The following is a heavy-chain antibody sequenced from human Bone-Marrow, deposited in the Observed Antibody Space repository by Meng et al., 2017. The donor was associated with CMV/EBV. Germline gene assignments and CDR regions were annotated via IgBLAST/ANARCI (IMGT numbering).Heavy chain of an antibody. Sequence: GESLKISCAASGFNSNAYSMNWVRQAPGKGLEWVSSISSSSDYIYNADSVQGRFTISRDNARNSLYLQMNSLRVEDTALYYCVRGRDIVGAPAPYNWFDHWGQGTLVTVSS. CDR3: VRGRDIVGAPAPYNWFDH. CDR2: ISSSSDYI. D-gene: IGHD2-2*01. V-gene: IGHV3-21*01. CDR1: GFNSNAYS. J-gene: IGHJ5*02.